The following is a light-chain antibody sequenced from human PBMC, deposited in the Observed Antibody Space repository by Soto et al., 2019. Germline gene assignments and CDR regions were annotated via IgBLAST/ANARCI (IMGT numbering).Light chain of an antibody. J-gene: IGLJ2*01. V-gene: IGLV1-40*01. CDR2: GNT. Sequence: QSVLTQPPSLSGAPGQNIIISCTGGGSNIGAGFDVHWYQQLPGTAPKLLIYGNTNRPSGVPDRFSGSKSGTSASLVITGLQAEDEADYYCQSYDTGRIGPVVFGGGTKLTVL. CDR1: GSNIGAGFD. CDR3: QSYDTGRIGPVV.